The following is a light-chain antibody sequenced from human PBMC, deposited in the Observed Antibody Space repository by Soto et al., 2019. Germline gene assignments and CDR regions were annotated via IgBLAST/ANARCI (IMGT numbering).Light chain of an antibody. CDR2: DAS. CDR3: QQRFYWPPT. Sequence: EIVLTQSPATLSLSPGERATLSCRASQSVSNYLAWYQQKPGQAPRLLIYDASTRASGIPARFTGTGSGTEFPLPIASLEPEDFAVCHCQQRFYWPPTVGRGTELEIK. J-gene: IGKJ1*01. V-gene: IGKV3-11*01. CDR1: QSVSNY.